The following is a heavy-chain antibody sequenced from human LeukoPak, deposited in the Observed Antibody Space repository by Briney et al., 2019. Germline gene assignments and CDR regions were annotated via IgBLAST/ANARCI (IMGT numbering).Heavy chain of an antibody. CDR3: ARAPTGDNWFDP. J-gene: IGHJ5*02. V-gene: IGHV4-38-2*02. D-gene: IGHD4-17*01. CDR2: IYHSGST. CDR1: GYSISSGYY. Sequence: SETLSLTCTVSGYSISSGYYWGWIRPPPGKGLEWIGSIYHSGSTYYNPSLKSRVTISVDKSKNQFSLKLSSVTAADTAVYYCARAPTGDNWFDPWGQGTLVTVSS.